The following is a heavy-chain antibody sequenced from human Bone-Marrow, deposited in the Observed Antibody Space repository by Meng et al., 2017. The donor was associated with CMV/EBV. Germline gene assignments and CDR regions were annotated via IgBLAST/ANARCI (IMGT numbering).Heavy chain of an antibody. Sequence: YGFTFDDYGMSWVRQAPGKELEWVSGINWNGGSTGYADSVKGRFTISRDNAKNSLYLQMNSLRAEDTALYYCARDHSHYGSGSPIDYWGQGTLVTVSS. J-gene: IGHJ4*02. CDR1: GFTFDDYG. CDR2: INWNGGST. D-gene: IGHD3-10*01. CDR3: ARDHSHYGSGSPIDY. V-gene: IGHV3-20*03.